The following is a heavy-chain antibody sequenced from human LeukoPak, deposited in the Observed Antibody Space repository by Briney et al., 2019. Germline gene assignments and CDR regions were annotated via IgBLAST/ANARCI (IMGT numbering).Heavy chain of an antibody. CDR2: IYHSGST. V-gene: IGHV4-30-2*01. Sequence: SETLSLTCTVSGGSISSGGYYWSWIRQPPGKGLEWIGYIYHSGSTYYNPSLKSRVTISVDRSKNQFSLKLSSVTAADTAVYYCAREIWFGELSYWGQGTLVTVSS. D-gene: IGHD3-10*01. J-gene: IGHJ4*02. CDR1: GGSISSGGYY. CDR3: AREIWFGELSY.